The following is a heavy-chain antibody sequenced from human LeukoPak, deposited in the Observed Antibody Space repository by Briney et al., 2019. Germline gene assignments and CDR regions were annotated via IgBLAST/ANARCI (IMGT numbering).Heavy chain of an antibody. CDR3: ARGYGDYRHFDY. V-gene: IGHV4-34*01. Sequence: SETLSLTCAVYGGSFSGYYWSWIRQPPGKGLEWIGEINHSGSTNYNPSLKSRVTISADTSKNQFSLKLSSVTAADTAVYYCARGYGDYRHFDYWGQGTLVTVSS. CDR2: INHSGST. J-gene: IGHJ4*02. CDR1: GGSFSGYY. D-gene: IGHD4-17*01.